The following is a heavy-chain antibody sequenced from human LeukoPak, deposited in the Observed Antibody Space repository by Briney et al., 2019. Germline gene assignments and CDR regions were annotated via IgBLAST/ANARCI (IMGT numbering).Heavy chain of an antibody. Sequence: GGSLRLSCAASGFTFSSYIMNWVRQAPGKGLEWVSSISSSSSYIYYADSVKGRFTISRDNAKNSLYLQMSSLRAEDTAVYYCARGSSSDAFDIWGQGTMVTVSS. CDR1: GFTFSSYI. J-gene: IGHJ3*02. D-gene: IGHD6-13*01. CDR2: ISSSSSYI. V-gene: IGHV3-21*01. CDR3: ARGSSSDAFDI.